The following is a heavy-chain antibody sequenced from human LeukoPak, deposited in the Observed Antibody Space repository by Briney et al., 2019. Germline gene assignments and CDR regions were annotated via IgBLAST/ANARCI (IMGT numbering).Heavy chain of an antibody. CDR1: GFTCDDYT. CDR2: ISWDGGST. D-gene: IGHD4-17*01. J-gene: IGHJ4*02. V-gene: IGHV3-43*01. Sequence: GGSLRLSCAASGFTCDDYTMQWVRQAPGKGLEWVSLISWDGGSTYYADSVKGRFTISRDNSKNSLYLQMNSLRTEDTALYYCAKGGYGDYFDYWGQGTLVTVSS. CDR3: AKGGYGDYFDY.